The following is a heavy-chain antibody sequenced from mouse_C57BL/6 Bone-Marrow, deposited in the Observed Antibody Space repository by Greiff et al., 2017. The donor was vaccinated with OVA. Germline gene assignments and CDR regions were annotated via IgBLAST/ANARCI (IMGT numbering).Heavy chain of an antibody. Sequence: VQLQQPGAELVKPGASVKMSCKASGYTFTSYWITWVKQRPGQGLEWIGDIYPGSGSTTYNEKFKSKATLTVDTSSSTAYMQLSSLTSEDSAVYYCARNGYDHWYFDVWCTGTTVTVSS. J-gene: IGHJ1*03. CDR3: ARNGYDHWYFDV. CDR1: GYTFTSYW. CDR2: IYPGSGST. D-gene: IGHD2-2*01. V-gene: IGHV1-55*01.